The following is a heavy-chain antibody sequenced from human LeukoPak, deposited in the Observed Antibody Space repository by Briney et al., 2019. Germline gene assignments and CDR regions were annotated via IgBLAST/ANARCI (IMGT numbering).Heavy chain of an antibody. J-gene: IGHJ4*02. D-gene: IGHD3-22*01. CDR3: ARGKYYYDSSSYNPPPTRNGY. V-gene: IGHV3-21*01. CDR1: GFTFSSYS. CDR2: ISSSSAYI. Sequence: GGSLRLSCAASGFTFSSYSMSWVRQAPGKGLEWVSSISSSSAYIYYANSVKGRFTISRDNAKNSLYLQMNTLRAEDTAVYYCARGKYYYDSSSYNPPPTRNGYWGQGTLVSVSS.